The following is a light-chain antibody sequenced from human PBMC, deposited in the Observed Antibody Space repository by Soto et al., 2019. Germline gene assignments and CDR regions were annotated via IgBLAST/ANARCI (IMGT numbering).Light chain of an antibody. J-gene: IGKJ5*01. CDR1: QSISRW. Sequence: DIQMTQSPSTLSASFGDRVTITRRASQSISRWLAWYQQKPGKAPQALIYDASSLKSGVPSRFSGNGSGTEFTLTISSLQPDDFATYYCQQYNTYSTFGQGTRLEIK. V-gene: IGKV1-5*01. CDR3: QQYNTYST. CDR2: DAS.